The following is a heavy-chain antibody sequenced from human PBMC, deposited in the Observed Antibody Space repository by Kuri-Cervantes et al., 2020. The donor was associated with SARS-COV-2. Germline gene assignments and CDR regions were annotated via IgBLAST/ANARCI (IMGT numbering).Heavy chain of an antibody. CDR2: ISWDGGST. CDR1: GFTFDDYA. CDR3: AKDSNYYGSGSYLDY. V-gene: IGHV3-43D*03. J-gene: IGHJ4*02. D-gene: IGHD3-10*01. Sequence: GESLRLSCAASGFTFDDYAMHWVRQAPGKGLEWVSLISWDGGSTYYADSVKGRFTISRDNSKNSLYLQMNSLRAEDTALYYCAKDSNYYGSGSYLDYWGQGTLVTVSS.